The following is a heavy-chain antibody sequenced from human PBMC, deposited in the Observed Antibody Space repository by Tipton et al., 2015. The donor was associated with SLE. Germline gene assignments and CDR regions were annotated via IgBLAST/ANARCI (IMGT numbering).Heavy chain of an antibody. J-gene: IGHJ6*02. CDR3: ARAYDFWSGYLPHGMDV. V-gene: IGHV1-18*01. CDR1: GYTFTNYG. CDR2: ISGYNGDA. Sequence: QLVQSGAEVKKPGASVKVSCKASGYTFTNYGINWVRQAPGQGFEWMGWISGYNGDANYAQEFQGRVTMTTDTSTSTAYMELRSLRSDDTAVYHCARAYDFWSGYLPHGMDVWGQGTTVTVSS. D-gene: IGHD3-3*01.